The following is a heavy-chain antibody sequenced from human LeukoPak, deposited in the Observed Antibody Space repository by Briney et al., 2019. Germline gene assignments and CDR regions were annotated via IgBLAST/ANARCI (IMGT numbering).Heavy chain of an antibody. V-gene: IGHV1-2*02. J-gene: IGHJ6*02. D-gene: IGHD2-15*01. CDR2: INPNSGGT. CDR3: ARVDVVVVAASMGV. CDR1: GYTFTGYY. Sequence: ASVKVSSKASGYTFTGYYMHWVRQAPGQGLEWMGWINPNSGGTNYAQKFQGRVTMTRDTSISTAYMELSRLRSDDTAVYYCARVDVVVVAASMGVWGQGTTVTVSS.